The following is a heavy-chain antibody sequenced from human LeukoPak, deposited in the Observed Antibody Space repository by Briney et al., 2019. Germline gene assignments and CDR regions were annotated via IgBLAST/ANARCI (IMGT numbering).Heavy chain of an antibody. V-gene: IGHV4-59*12. D-gene: IGHD6-19*01. J-gene: IGHJ5*02. CDR1: GGSISSYY. CDR3: ARRIGVAGSTWFDP. Sequence: SETLSLTCTVSGGSISSYYWSWIRQAPGKGLEWIGYVYYSGSTNYNPSLKSRVTILVDTSNQFSLKLSSVTAADTALCYCARRIGVAGSTWFDPWGQGTLVTVSS. CDR2: VYYSGST.